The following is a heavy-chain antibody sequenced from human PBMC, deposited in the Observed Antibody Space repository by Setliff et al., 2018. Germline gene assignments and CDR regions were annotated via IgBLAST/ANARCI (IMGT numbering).Heavy chain of an antibody. CDR2: IYYSGAT. V-gene: IGHV4-59*01. CDR3: AAVGIDAGGGWFDP. J-gene: IGHJ5*02. CDR1: GDSINPYY. Sequence: SETLSLTCSVSGDSINPYYWTWIRQPPGKGLEWIGFIYYSGATTYNPSLKSRVTISVDTSKNQFSLNLNSVTAADTAVYFCAAVGIDAGGGWFDPWGHGIPVTRLL. D-gene: IGHD1-26*01.